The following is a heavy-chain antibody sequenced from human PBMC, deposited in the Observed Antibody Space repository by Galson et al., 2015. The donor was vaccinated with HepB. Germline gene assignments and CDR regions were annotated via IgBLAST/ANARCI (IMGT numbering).Heavy chain of an antibody. CDR2: IIPIFGTA. D-gene: IGHD2-8*01. V-gene: IGHV1-69*06. Sequence: SVKVSCKASGGTFSSYAISWVRQAPGQGLEWMGGIIPIFGTANYAQKFQGRVTITADKSTSTAYMELSSLRSEDTAVYYCATRGYCTNGVCYTHYYYYGMDVWGQGTTVTVSS. J-gene: IGHJ6*02. CDR1: GGTFSSYA. CDR3: ATRGYCTNGVCYTHYYYYGMDV.